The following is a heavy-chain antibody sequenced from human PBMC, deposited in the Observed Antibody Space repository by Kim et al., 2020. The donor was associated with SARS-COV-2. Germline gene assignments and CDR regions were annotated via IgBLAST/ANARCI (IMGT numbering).Heavy chain of an antibody. Sequence: GGSLRLSCAASGFTFSSYAMHWVRQAPGKGLEWVAVISYDGSNKYYADSVKGRFTISRDNSKNTLYLQMNSLRAEDTAVYYCARDLRRIPPAGYFQHWGQGTLVTVSS. CDR3: ARDLRRIPPAGYFQH. CDR2: ISYDGSNK. D-gene: IGHD2-21*01. V-gene: IGHV3-30*04. CDR1: GFTFSSYA. J-gene: IGHJ1*01.